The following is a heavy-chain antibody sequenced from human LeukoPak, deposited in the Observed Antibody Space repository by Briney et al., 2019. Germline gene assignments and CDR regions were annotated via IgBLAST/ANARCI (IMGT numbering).Heavy chain of an antibody. CDR1: GFTFSIYA. V-gene: IGHV3-23*01. Sequence: GGSLRLSCAASGFTFSIYAMSWVRQAPGKGLEWVSSTSSGGDYTYYAGSVKGRFTISRDNSKNTLYLQMNSLRAEDTATYYCAKDRPNYYESNGHYYRRDGDSWGQGTLVTVS. J-gene: IGHJ5*01. D-gene: IGHD3-22*01. CDR3: AKDRPNYYESNGHYYRRDGDS. CDR2: TSSGGDYT.